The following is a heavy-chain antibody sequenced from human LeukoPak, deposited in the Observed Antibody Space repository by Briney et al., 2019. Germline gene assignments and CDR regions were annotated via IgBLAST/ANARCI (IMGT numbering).Heavy chain of an antibody. Sequence: GSLRLSCAGSGFTFSAYGMSWVRQAPGKGLEWVSSISASGATTYLADAVKGRFTITRDHSDNTLSLQMNSLRGDDTAVYYCARAEAAGDNRGGYYYYYMDVWGKGTTVTVSS. CDR2: ISASGATT. CDR1: GFTFSAYG. CDR3: ARAEAAGDNRGGYYYYYMDV. V-gene: IGHV3-23*01. J-gene: IGHJ6*03. D-gene: IGHD6-25*01.